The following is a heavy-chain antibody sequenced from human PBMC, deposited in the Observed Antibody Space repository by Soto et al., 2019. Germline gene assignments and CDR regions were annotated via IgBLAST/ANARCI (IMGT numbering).Heavy chain of an antibody. CDR3: AKELVVVTLTGPNYYYYGMDV. CDR2: IDPSDSYT. V-gene: IGHV5-10-1*01. D-gene: IGHD2-8*02. CDR1: GYSFTSYW. Sequence: GESLKISCXGSGYSFTSYWISWVRQMPGKGLEWMGRIDPSDSYTNYSPSFQGHVTISADKSISTAYLQWSSLKASDTAMYYCAKELVVVTLTGPNYYYYGMDVWGQGTTVTVSS. J-gene: IGHJ6*02.